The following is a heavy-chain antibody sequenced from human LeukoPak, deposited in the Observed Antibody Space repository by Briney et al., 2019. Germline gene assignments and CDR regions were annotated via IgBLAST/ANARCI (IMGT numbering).Heavy chain of an antibody. Sequence: GGSLRLSCAASGFTSYNYAMSWVRLAPGQGREWVSAINGRSDITYYVDSVEGRFTISRDNSKNTLYLQMNSLRAEDTAIYYCAKDSGGGGWLIDYWGQGTLVTVSS. CDR2: INGRSDIT. J-gene: IGHJ4*02. V-gene: IGHV3-23*01. CDR3: AKDSGGGGWLIDY. D-gene: IGHD6-19*01. CDR1: GFTSYNYA.